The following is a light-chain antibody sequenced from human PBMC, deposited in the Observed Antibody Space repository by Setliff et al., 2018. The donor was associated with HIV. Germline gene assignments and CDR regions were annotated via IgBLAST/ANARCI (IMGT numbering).Light chain of an antibody. J-gene: IGLJ1*01. CDR2: DVS. CDR3: SSYTSSSTYV. CDR1: SSDVGGYNY. V-gene: IGLV2-14*01. Sequence: QSALTQPASVSGSPGQSITISCTGTSSDVGGYNYVSWYQQHPGKAPKFMIYDVSKRHSGVSNRFSGSKSGNTASLTISGLQAEDEADYYCSSYTSSSTYVFGSGTKVTVL.